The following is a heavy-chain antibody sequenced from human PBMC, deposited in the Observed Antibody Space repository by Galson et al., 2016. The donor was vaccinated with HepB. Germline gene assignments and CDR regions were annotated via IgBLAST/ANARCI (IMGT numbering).Heavy chain of an antibody. Sequence: SLRLSCAASGFTFISYDMHWVRQAPGKGLEWVAVISYDVRNKYYADSVKGRFTISRDNSKNTLYLQMNSLRAEDTAVYYCARGGFPAAAYGMDVWGQGTTVTVSS. V-gene: IGHV3-30*04. CDR2: ISYDVRNK. CDR3: ARGGFPAAAYGMDV. J-gene: IGHJ6*02. D-gene: IGHD6-13*01. CDR1: GFTFISYD.